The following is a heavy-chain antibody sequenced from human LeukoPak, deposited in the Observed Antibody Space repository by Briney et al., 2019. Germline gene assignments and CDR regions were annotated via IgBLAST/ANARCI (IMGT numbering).Heavy chain of an antibody. CDR2: ISGSGGST. Sequence: GGSLRLSCAASGFTFSSYAMSWVSQAPGKGLEWVSAISGSGGSTYYADSVKGRFTISRDNSKNTLYLQMNSLRAEDTALYHCARGLGTTTEKGNWFDPWGQGTLVTVSS. V-gene: IGHV3-23*01. CDR3: ARGLGTTTEKGNWFDP. CDR1: GFTFSSYA. D-gene: IGHD2/OR15-2a*01. J-gene: IGHJ5*02.